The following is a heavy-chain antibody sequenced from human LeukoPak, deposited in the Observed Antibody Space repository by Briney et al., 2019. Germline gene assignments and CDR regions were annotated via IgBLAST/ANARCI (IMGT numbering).Heavy chain of an antibody. Sequence: AASVKVSCKASGYTFTNYGISWVRQAPGQGLEWMGWISPYNGNTNYAQKLQGRVTMTTDTSTSTAYMELRSLRSDDTAVYYCARTILLWFGESPYYFDYWGQGTLVTVSS. CDR3: ARTILLWFGESPYYFDY. CDR1: GYTFTNYG. CDR2: ISPYNGNT. D-gene: IGHD3-10*01. J-gene: IGHJ4*02. V-gene: IGHV1-18*01.